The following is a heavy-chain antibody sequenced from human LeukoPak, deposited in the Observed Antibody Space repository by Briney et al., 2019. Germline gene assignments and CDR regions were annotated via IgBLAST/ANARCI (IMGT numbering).Heavy chain of an antibody. D-gene: IGHD2-2*01. V-gene: IGHV4-59*01. CDR1: GGSISSYY. CDR3: ARVHCSSTSCYGDDAFDI. Sequence: SETLSLTCAVSGGSISSYYWSWIRQPPGKGLEWMGYIYYSGSTNYNPSLRSRVTIPVDTSKHQFSLKLSSVAAADTAVYYCARVHCSSTSCYGDDAFDIWGQGTMVTVSS. CDR2: IYYSGST. J-gene: IGHJ3*02.